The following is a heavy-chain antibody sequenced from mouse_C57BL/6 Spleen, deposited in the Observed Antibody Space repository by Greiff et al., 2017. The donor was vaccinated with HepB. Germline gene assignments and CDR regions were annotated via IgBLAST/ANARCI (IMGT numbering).Heavy chain of an antibody. D-gene: IGHD2-4*01. CDR2: IYPGDGDT. J-gene: IGHJ2*01. CDR1: GYAFSSYW. Sequence: QVQLKESGAELVKPGASVKISCKASGYAFSSYWLNWVKQRPGKGLEWIGQIYPGDGDTNYNGKFKGKATLTADKSSSTAYMQLSSLTSEDSAVYFCARDWYDYDEGYFDYWGQGTTLTVSS. CDR3: ARDWYDYDEGYFDY. V-gene: IGHV1-80*01.